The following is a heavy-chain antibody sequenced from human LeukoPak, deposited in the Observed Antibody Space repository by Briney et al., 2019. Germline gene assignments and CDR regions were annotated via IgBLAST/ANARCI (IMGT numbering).Heavy chain of an antibody. Sequence: GGSLRLSCAASGFTFNSYDMSWVRQAPGKGLEWVSAISGSGDSTYYADSVKGRFTISRDNSKNSLYLQMNSLRAEDTAVYYCAREYCSGGSCYIDYWGQGTLVTVSS. D-gene: IGHD2-15*01. CDR3: AREYCSGGSCYIDY. CDR1: GFTFNSYD. V-gene: IGHV3-23*01. J-gene: IGHJ4*02. CDR2: ISGSGDST.